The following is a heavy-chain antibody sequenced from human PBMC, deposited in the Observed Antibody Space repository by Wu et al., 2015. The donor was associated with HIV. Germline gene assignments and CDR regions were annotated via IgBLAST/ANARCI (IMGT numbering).Heavy chain of an antibody. D-gene: IGHD3-10*01. V-gene: IGHV1-46*01. J-gene: IGHJ5*02. CDR1: GYTFTTYY. CDR3: ARDLWISVIRGITRGGWFDP. CDR2: INPSGGNT. Sequence: QVQLVQSGAEVKKPGASVKISCKASGYTFTTYYIHWVRQAPGQGPEWMGVINPSGGNTSYAQKFQGRLTMTRDTSTSTVYMELRSLRSEDTAVYYCARDLWISVIRGITRGGWFDPVGHGNLVTVSS.